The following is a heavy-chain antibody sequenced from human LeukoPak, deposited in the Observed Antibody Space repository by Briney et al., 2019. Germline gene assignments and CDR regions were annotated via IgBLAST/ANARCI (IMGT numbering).Heavy chain of an antibody. V-gene: IGHV5-51*01. D-gene: IGHD1-26*01. J-gene: IGHJ4*02. CDR3: ARPLQGIVGATGFDY. CDR1: EYSFATYW. CDR2: IYPSDSDT. Sequence: GESLNISCQGSEYSFATYWIAWLRKMHGKGLEWMGIIYPSDSDTRYSPSFQGQVTISADKSIKTAYLQGSSLKASDTAMYYCARPLQGIVGATGFDYWGQGTLVTVSS.